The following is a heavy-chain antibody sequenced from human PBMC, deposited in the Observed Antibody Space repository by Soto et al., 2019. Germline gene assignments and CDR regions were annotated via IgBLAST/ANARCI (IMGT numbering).Heavy chain of an antibody. D-gene: IGHD5-18*01. CDR1: GGSISSSSYY. V-gene: IGHV4-39*01. Sequence: QLQLQESGPGLVKPSETLSLTCTVSGGSISSSSYYWGWIRQPPGKGLEWIGSIYYSGSTYYNPSLKSRVTISVDTSKNQFSLKLSSVTAADTAVYYCARHFGYNHHFDYWGQGTLVTVSS. CDR3: ARHFGYNHHFDY. J-gene: IGHJ4*02. CDR2: IYYSGST.